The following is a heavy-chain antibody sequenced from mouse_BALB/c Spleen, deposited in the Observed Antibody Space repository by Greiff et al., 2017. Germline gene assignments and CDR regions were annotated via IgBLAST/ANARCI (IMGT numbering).Heavy chain of an antibody. V-gene: IGHV5-9-3*01. D-gene: IGHD2-14*01. CDR2: ISSGGSYT. J-gene: IGHJ4*01. CDR3: ARRALYRYDPWDY. CDR1: GFTFSSFG. Sequence: EVKLVESGGGLVQPGGSRKLSCAASGFTFSSFGMHWVRQAPEKGLEWVATISSGGSYTYYPDSVKGRFTISRDNAKNTLYLQMSSLRSEDTAMYYCARRALYRYDPWDYWGQGTSVTVSS.